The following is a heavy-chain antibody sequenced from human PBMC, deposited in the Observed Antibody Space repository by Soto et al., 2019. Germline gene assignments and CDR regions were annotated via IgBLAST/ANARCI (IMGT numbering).Heavy chain of an antibody. Sequence: QVQLQESGPGLVKPSGTLSLTCTVSGGSMSSSNWWNWVRQSPGKGLEWIGEAHHSGRTNYNPSLKSRVTISVDKSKNHFSLKLSSVTAADTAVYYCARSEATGLAYWGQGTLVTVSS. CDR3: ARSEATGLAY. CDR1: GGSMSSSNW. D-gene: IGHD1-26*01. J-gene: IGHJ4*02. CDR2: AHHSGRT. V-gene: IGHV4-4*02.